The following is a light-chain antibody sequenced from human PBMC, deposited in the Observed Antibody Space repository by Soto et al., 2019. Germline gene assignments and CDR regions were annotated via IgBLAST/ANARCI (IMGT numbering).Light chain of an antibody. CDR2: KAS. CDR3: QQYNSYPWT. Sequence: DIQMTQSPSTLAWSLGYRVAITLRASQTISSWLAWYQQKPGKAPKLLIYKASTLKSGVPSRFSGSGSGTEFTLTISSLQPDDFATYYCQQYNSYPWTFGQGTKVDIK. CDR1: QTISSW. V-gene: IGKV1-5*03. J-gene: IGKJ1*01.